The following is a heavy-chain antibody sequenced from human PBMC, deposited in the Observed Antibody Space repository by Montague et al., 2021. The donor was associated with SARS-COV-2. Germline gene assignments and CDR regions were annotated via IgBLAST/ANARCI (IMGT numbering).Heavy chain of an antibody. CDR3: AKDFLAPDILTGYDY. Sequence: SLRLSCAASGFTFSSYAMSWVRQAPGKGLEWVSAISGSGGSTYYADSVKGRFTISRDNSKNTLYLQMNSLRAEDTAVYYCAKDFLAPDILTGYDYWGQGTLVTVSS. D-gene: IGHD3-9*01. J-gene: IGHJ4*02. CDR1: GFTFSSYA. CDR2: ISGSGGST. V-gene: IGHV3-23*01.